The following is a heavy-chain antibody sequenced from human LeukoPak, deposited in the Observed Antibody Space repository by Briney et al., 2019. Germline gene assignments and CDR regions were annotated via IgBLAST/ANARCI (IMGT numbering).Heavy chain of an antibody. J-gene: IGHJ5*02. Sequence: GGSLRLSCAASGFTFSSYAMSWVRQAPGKGLEWVSAISGSGGSTYYADSVKGRFTISRDNAKNSLYLQMNSLRAEDTAVYYCARDGGSWFDPWGQGTLVTVSS. CDR3: ARDGGSWFDP. V-gene: IGHV3-23*01. D-gene: IGHD3-16*01. CDR1: GFTFSSYA. CDR2: ISGSGGST.